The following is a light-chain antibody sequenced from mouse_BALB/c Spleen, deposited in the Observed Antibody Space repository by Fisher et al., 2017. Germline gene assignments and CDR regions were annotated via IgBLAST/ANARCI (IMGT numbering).Light chain of an antibody. V-gene: IGKV4-59*01. J-gene: IGKJ1*01. Sequence: IVLTQSPAIMSASPGEKVTMTCSASSSVSYMHWYQQKSGTSPKRWIYDTSKLASGVPARFSGSGSGTSYSLTISSVKAEDAATYYCQQWSSYPRTFGGGTKLEIK. CDR2: DTS. CDR1: SSVSY. CDR3: QQWSSYPRT.